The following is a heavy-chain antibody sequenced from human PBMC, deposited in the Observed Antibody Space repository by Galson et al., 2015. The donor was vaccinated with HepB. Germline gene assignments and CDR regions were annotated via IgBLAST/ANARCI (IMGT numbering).Heavy chain of an antibody. CDR1: GFTFSSYA. V-gene: IGHV3-23*01. J-gene: IGHJ6*02. CDR3: ARDLAAAGKKRYYYYGMDV. D-gene: IGHD6-13*01. Sequence: SLRLSCAASGFTFSSYAMSWVRQAPGKGLEWVSAISDSGGSTYYADSVKGRFTISRDNSKNTLYLQMNSLRAEDTAVYYCARDLAAAGKKRYYYYGMDVWGQGTTVTVSS. CDR2: ISDSGGST.